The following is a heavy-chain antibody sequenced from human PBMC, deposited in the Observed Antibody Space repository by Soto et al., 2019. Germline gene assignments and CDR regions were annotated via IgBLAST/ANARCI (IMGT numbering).Heavy chain of an antibody. CDR2: ISTYNGDT. CDR3: AREGVAPYYYYGMDV. D-gene: IGHD5-12*01. CDR1: GYTFTRSG. Sequence: ASVMVSCKASGYTFTRSGISWVRQAPGQGLEWMGWISTYNGDTNYAQTFQGRATMTTDTSTSTVHMEVRSLRSDDTAVYYCAREGVAPYYYYGMDVWGQ. V-gene: IGHV1-18*01. J-gene: IGHJ6*02.